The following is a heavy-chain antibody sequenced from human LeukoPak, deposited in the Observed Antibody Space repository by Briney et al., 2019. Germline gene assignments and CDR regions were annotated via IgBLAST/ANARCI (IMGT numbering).Heavy chain of an antibody. Sequence: ASVKVSCKVSGYTLTELSMHRVRQAPGKGLEWMGGFDPEDGETIYAQKFQGRVTMTEDTSTDTAYMELSSLRSEDTAVYYCATDLYCSSTSCLYYFDYWGQGTLVTVSS. V-gene: IGHV1-24*01. D-gene: IGHD2-2*01. CDR2: FDPEDGET. J-gene: IGHJ4*02. CDR3: ATDLYCSSTSCLYYFDY. CDR1: GYTLTELS.